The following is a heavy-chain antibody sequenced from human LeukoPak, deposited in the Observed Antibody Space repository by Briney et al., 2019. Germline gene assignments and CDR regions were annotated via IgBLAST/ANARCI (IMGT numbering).Heavy chain of an antibody. J-gene: IGHJ3*02. CDR2: IRYDGSNK. CDR1: GFTFSSYG. D-gene: IGHD2-21*01. V-gene: IGHV3-30*02. Sequence: GGSLRLSCAASGFTFSSYGMHWVRQAPGKGLEWVAFIRYDGSNKYYADSVKGRFTISRDNSKNTLYLQMNSLRAVDTAVYYCAKVLIADYGAYCGGECYPNDAFDIWGQGTMVTVSS. CDR3: AKVLIADYGAYCGGECYPNDAFDI.